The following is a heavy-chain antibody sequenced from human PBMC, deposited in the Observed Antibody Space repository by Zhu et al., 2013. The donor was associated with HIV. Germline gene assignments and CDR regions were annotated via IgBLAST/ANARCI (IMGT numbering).Heavy chain of an antibody. V-gene: IGHV1-2*02. J-gene: IGHJ4*02. CDR1: GYTFTGYY. CDR2: XNPNSGGT. Sequence: VQLVAVWGVRCGRPGASVKVSCKASGYTFTGYYVHWVRQAPGQGLEWMGLXNPNSGGTQYAQKFQGRVTMTRDTSITTAYMDLSRLRSDDTAVYYCVRDRRQWLTLEYWGLGTLVTVSS. CDR3: VRDRRQWLTLEY. D-gene: IGHD6-19*01.